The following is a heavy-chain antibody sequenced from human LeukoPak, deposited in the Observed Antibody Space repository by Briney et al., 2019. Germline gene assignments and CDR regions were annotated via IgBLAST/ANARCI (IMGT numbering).Heavy chain of an antibody. CDR2: IDWDGGST. Sequence: GGSLRLSCAASGFTFDDYAMHWVRQAPGKGLEWVSLIDWDGGSTYYTDSVKGRFPISRDNSKNSLFLQMNSLRAEDTALYYCAKDMSSSGYDRLDYWGQGTLVTVSS. J-gene: IGHJ4*02. CDR3: AKDMSSSGYDRLDY. D-gene: IGHD5-12*01. V-gene: IGHV3-43D*03. CDR1: GFTFDDYA.